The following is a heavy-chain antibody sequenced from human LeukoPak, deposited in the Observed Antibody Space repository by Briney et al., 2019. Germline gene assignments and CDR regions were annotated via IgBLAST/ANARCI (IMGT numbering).Heavy chain of an antibody. Sequence: GGSLRLSCAASGFTFSSYAMSWVRQAPGKELEWVSAISGSGGSTYYADSVKGRFTISRDNSKNTLYLQMNSLRDEDTAVYYCTSAIAVAGTLLDYWGQGTLVTVSS. CDR1: GFTFSSYA. CDR3: TSAIAVAGTLLDY. D-gene: IGHD6-19*01. V-gene: IGHV3-23*01. CDR2: ISGSGGST. J-gene: IGHJ4*02.